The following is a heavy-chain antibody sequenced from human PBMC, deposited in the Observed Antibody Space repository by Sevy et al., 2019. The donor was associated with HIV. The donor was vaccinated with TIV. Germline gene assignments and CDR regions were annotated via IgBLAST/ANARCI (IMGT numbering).Heavy chain of an antibody. V-gene: IGHV3-49*04. J-gene: IGHJ4*02. CDR1: GFTFTDYA. CDR2: FKRKADGGTL. D-gene: IGHD1-26*01. CDR3: TRRKGAQSVFDY. Sequence: GGSLRLSCTASGFTFTDYAMNWVRQSPGKGLEWVAFFKRKADGGTLDHAATVKGRFTISRDDYKNIAYLQMNDLKTEETGVYYCTRRKGAQSVFDYWGQGALVTVSS.